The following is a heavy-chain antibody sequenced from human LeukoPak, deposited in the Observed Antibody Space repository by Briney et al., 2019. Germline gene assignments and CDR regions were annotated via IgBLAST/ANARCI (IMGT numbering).Heavy chain of an antibody. CDR3: ARLRGGSYFDY. CDR1: GFTFSSYA. Sequence: GGSLRLSCAASGFTFSSYAMSWVRQAPGKGLEWVSAISGSGGSTYYADSVKGRFTISRDKAKNSLYLQMNSLRGEDTAVYYCARLRGGSYFDYWGQGTLVTVSS. J-gene: IGHJ4*02. D-gene: IGHD3-16*01. V-gene: IGHV3-23*01. CDR2: ISGSGGST.